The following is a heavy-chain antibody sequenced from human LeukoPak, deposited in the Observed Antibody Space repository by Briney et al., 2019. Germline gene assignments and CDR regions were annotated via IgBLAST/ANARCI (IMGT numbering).Heavy chain of an antibody. J-gene: IGHJ4*02. CDR3: TASDHLYCSSGSCHFDY. CDR1: GLSFGDYG. CDR2: IQSKTYGEGT. Sequence: QSGGSLRLSCTVSGLSFGDYGMSWVRQAPGKGLEWVSFIQSKTYGEGTMYAASVRGRFTISRDDSRSTAYLQMNSLKTEDTAVYYCTASDHLYCSSGSCHFDYWGQGTLATVSS. V-gene: IGHV3-49*04. D-gene: IGHD2-15*01.